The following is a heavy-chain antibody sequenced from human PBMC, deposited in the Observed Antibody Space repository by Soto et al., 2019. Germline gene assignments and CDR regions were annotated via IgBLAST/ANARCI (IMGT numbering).Heavy chain of an antibody. CDR2: MCNSGST. J-gene: IGHJ4*02. D-gene: IGHD6-19*01. Sequence: PSETLSLTCTVFGGSIRSYCWNWIRQPPEKGLEWNGYMCNSGSTNYNPSLKSRVTISVDTSKNQFFLKLSSVTALYTAVYYCARTIAVAGLDYWGQGTLVTVSS. CDR3: ARTIAVAGLDY. CDR1: GGSIRSYC. V-gene: IGHV4-59*08.